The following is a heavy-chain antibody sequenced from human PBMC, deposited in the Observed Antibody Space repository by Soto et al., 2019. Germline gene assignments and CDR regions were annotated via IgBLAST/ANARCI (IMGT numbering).Heavy chain of an antibody. V-gene: IGHV4-4*07. CDR2: IYTSGST. CDR3: ARDGPDYYGQGSYAAYRMDV. Sequence: PAETLSLTCTVSGGSISSYYWSWIRQPAGKGLEWIGRIYTSGSTNYNPSLKSRVNMSVDTSKNQFSLKLSYVTAAETAVYYCARDGPDYYGQGSYAAYRMDVWGQGTMVTVSS. CDR1: GGSISSYY. J-gene: IGHJ6*02. D-gene: IGHD3-10*01.